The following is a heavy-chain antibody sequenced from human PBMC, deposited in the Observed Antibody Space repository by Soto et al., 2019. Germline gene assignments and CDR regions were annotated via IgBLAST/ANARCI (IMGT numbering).Heavy chain of an antibody. J-gene: IGHJ4*02. CDR1: GASIAGSSY. CDR2: FSLSGTT. V-gene: IGHV4-4*07. CDR3: ARGMTPPGAPAWYYFDS. D-gene: IGHD2-8*02. Sequence: SQTLSLPCTVSGASIAGSSYWSWIRQPAGKGLEWIGRFSLSGTTNYSPSLRSRVTMSADVSKNQFSLRLTSVTAADTALYYCARGMTPPGAPAWYYFDSWGQGTLVTVSS.